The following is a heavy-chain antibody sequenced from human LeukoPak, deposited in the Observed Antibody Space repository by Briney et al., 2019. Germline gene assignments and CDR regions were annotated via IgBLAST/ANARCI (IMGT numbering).Heavy chain of an antibody. Sequence: KSSETLSLTCTVSGGSMSSYSWSWIRQPPGKGLEWITNIYYSGSTNYNPSLKSRVTISIDTSKNQFSLKLSSVTAADTAVYYCARGTVSMYYMDVWGKGTTVTISS. CDR2: IYYSGST. D-gene: IGHD5/OR15-5a*01. CDR1: GGSMSSYS. V-gene: IGHV4-59*01. CDR3: ARGTVSMYYMDV. J-gene: IGHJ6*03.